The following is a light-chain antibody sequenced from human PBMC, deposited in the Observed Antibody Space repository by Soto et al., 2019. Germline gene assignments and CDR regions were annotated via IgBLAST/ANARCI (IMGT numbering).Light chain of an antibody. J-gene: IGLJ3*02. CDR2: DNN. CDR1: SYNIGNSY. V-gene: IGLV1-51*01. Sequence: QSVLPQPHSVSAAPGQKVTISCSGSSYNIGNSYVSWYQQLPGTAPKLLFYDNNKRPSGIPDRFSGSKSGTSSTLDITGLQTGDEADYYCGTWDSSLSAHWVFGGGTKLTVL. CDR3: GTWDSSLSAHWV.